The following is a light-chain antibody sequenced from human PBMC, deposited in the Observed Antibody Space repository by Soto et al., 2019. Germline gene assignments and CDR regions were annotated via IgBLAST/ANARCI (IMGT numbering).Light chain of an antibody. CDR3: QQYATSPLT. CDR1: QRVSSPN. Sequence: TQSPGTLSLSPGETATLSCRASQRVSSPNLVWYQQKPGQAPRLLIYGASVRAPGIPDRFSGSGSGTDFTLTISRLEPEDSAVYSCQQYATSPLTFGGGTKVDIK. J-gene: IGKJ4*01. CDR2: GAS. V-gene: IGKV3-20*01.